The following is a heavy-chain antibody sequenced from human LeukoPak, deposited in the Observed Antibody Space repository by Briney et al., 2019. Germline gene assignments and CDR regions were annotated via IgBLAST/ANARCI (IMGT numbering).Heavy chain of an antibody. D-gene: IGHD3-10*01. CDR3: AKGSRINHYHWIDP. J-gene: IGHJ5*02. CDR2: ISGGGGST. Sequence: PGGSLRLSCAAPEFTFSNYAMNWVRQAPGKGLEWVSGISGGGGSTYYADSVKGRFTISRDNSKNTLYLQMDSLRAEDTALYYCAKGSRINHYHWIDPWGQGTLVTVSS. CDR1: EFTFSNYA. V-gene: IGHV3-23*01.